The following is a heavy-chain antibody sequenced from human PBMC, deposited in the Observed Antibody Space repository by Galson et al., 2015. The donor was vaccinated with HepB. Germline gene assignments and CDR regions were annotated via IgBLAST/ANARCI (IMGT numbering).Heavy chain of an antibody. V-gene: IGHV1-46*03. Sequence: SVKVSCKAPGYTFTSHYMHWVRQAPGQGLEWMGLINPDGIHTTYTQKFRGRLTMTRDTSSSTLYMELSSLTSEDTAVYFCVREGDGYKKYDYWGPGTLVTVSS. D-gene: IGHD5-24*01. CDR1: GYTFTSHY. CDR3: VREGDGYKKYDY. CDR2: INPDGIHT. J-gene: IGHJ4*02.